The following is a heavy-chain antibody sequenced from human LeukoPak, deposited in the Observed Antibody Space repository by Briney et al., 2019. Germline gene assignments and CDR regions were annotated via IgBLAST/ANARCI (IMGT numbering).Heavy chain of an antibody. Sequence: GGSLRLSCAASGFTFSSYAMSWVRQAPGKGLEWVSVITGSGGSTYYADSVKGRFTISRDNSKNTLYLQMNSLRAEDTAVYYCAKVPWSSNWKAFDTWGQGTMVTVSS. CDR1: GFTFSSYA. CDR3: AKVPWSSNWKAFDT. V-gene: IGHV3-23*01. J-gene: IGHJ3*02. CDR2: ITGSGGST. D-gene: IGHD1-20*01.